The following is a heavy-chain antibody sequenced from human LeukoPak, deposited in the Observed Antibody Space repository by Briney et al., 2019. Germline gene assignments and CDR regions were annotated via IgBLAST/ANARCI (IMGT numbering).Heavy chain of an antibody. V-gene: IGHV4-4*07. CDR1: GGSISSY. CDR2: IYGSGST. D-gene: IGHD6-19*01. Sequence: PSETLSLTCTVSGGSISSYWSWIRQPAGKGLEWIGRIYGSGSTNYNPSLKSRVTISVDTSKNQFSLKLSSVTAADTAVYYCARGPTYSSGWPDHWGQGTLVTVSS. CDR3: ARGPTYSSGWPDH. J-gene: IGHJ4*02.